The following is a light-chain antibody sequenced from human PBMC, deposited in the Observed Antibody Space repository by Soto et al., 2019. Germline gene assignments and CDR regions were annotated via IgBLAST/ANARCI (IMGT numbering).Light chain of an antibody. J-gene: IGLJ1*01. CDR2: EVS. V-gene: IGLV2-14*01. CDR1: SSDVGGYNY. Sequence: QSALTQPASVSGSPGQSITLSCTGTSSDVGGYNYVSWFQHHPGKAPKLLIYEVSHRPSGVSNRFSGSKSGNTASLTISGLQAEDEADYHCSSYTSSTTPYVFGTGTKVTVL. CDR3: SSYTSSTTPYV.